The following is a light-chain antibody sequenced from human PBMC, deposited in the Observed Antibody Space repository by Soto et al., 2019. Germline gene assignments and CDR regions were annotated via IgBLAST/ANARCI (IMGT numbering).Light chain of an antibody. CDR1: QSVSSN. CDR2: GAS. V-gene: IGKV3-15*01. J-gene: IGKJ4*01. CDR3: QQYNNWPLT. Sequence: EIVLIQFPATLSVSPGERATLSCRASQSVSSNLAWYQQKPGQAPRLLIYGASTRATGIPARFSGSGSGTESTLTISSLQSEDFAVYYCQQYNNWPLTFGGGTKVDIK.